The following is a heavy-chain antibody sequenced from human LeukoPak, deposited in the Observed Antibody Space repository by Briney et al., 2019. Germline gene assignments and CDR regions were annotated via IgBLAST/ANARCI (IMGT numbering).Heavy chain of an antibody. J-gene: IGHJ4*02. Sequence: ASVKVSCKASGYTFTSYGISWVRQAPGQGLEWMGWISAYNGNTNYAQKLQGRVTMTTDTSTSTAYMELRSLRSDDTAVYYCARVARIAAAGTTFDYWGQGTLVTVSS. V-gene: IGHV1-18*01. CDR2: ISAYNGNT. CDR3: ARVARIAAAGTTFDY. D-gene: IGHD6-13*01. CDR1: GYTFTSYG.